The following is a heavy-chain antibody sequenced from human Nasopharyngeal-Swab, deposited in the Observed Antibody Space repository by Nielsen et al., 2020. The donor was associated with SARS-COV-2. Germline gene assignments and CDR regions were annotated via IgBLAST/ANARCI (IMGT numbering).Heavy chain of an antibody. CDR1: GFTFSSYS. CDR3: ARDRSTPSPGYYYYGMDV. D-gene: IGHD3-16*02. V-gene: IGHV3-48*04. Sequence: GGSLRPSCAASGFTFSSYSMNWVRQAPGKGLEWVSYISSSSSTIYYADSVKGRITISRDNAKNSLYLKMNSLRAEDTAVYYCARDRSTPSPGYYYYGMDVWGQGTTVTVSS. J-gene: IGHJ6*02. CDR2: ISSSSSTI.